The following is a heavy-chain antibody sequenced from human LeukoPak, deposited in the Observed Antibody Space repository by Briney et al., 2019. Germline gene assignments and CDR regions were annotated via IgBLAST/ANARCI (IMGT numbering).Heavy chain of an antibody. V-gene: IGHV1-69*13. CDR3: ARGTAYCGGDCYSRHFDY. J-gene: IGHJ4*02. Sequence: GASVKVSCKASGGTFSSYAISWVRQAPGQGLEWMGGIIPIFGTANYAQKFQGRVTITADESTSTAYMELSSLRSEDTAAYYCARGTAYCGGDCYSRHFDYWGQGTLVTVSS. D-gene: IGHD2-21*02. CDR2: IIPIFGTA. CDR1: GGTFSSYA.